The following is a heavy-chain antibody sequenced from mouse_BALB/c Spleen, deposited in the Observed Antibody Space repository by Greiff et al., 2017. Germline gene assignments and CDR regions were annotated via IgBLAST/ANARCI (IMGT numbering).Heavy chain of an antibody. CDR1: GYAFTNYW. D-gene: IGHD1-2*01. J-gene: IGHJ1*01. CDR2: IYPGSGNT. Sequence: QVQLKQSGAELVRPGTSVKISCKASGYAFTNYWLGWVKQRPGHGLEWIGDIYPGSGNTYYNEKFKGKATLTADKSSSTAYMQLSSLTSDDSAVYFCARSTTATDFDVWGAGTTVTVSS. CDR3: ARSTTATDFDV. V-gene: IGHV1-63*01.